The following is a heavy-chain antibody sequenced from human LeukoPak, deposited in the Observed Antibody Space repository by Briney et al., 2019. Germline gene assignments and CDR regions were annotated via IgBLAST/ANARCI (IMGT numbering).Heavy chain of an antibody. CDR1: GYTFTGYS. CDR2: INPDSGGT. J-gene: IGHJ4*02. V-gene: IGHV1-2*02. D-gene: IGHD6-13*01. CDR3: ARVKPIAAAGPNYYLDY. Sequence: GASVKVSCKTSGYTFTGYSMHWVRQAPGQGLEWMGWINPDSGGTNYAQKFQGRVTMTRDTSIRTAYMELTWLRSDDTAVYFCARVKPIAAAGPNYYLDYWGQGTLVTVSS.